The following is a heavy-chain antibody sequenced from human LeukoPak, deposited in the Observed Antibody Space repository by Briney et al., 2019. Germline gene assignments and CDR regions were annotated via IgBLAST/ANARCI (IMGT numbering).Heavy chain of an antibody. V-gene: IGHV1-2*02. Sequence: ASVKVSCKASGYTFIDFYMHWVRQAPGQGPEWMGWISPKSGGTNYAQKFKGRLTVTRDTSISTAYMELSWLTSDDTALYYCARGRVRCSGGNCYSYAFDIWGQGTMVTVSS. D-gene: IGHD2-15*01. CDR3: ARGRVRCSGGNCYSYAFDI. CDR2: ISPKSGGT. CDR1: GYTFIDFY. J-gene: IGHJ3*02.